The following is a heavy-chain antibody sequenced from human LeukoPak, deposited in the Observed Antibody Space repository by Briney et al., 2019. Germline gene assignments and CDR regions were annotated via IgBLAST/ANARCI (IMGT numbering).Heavy chain of an antibody. CDR2: IYYSGST. D-gene: IGHD6-19*01. J-gene: IGHJ3*02. Sequence: PSETLSLTCTVSGDSISDYYWSWIRQPPGKGLEWIGDIYYSGSTNYIPSLKSRVTISVDTSKNQFSLKLSSVTAADTAVYYCARVLARGMAVAGDAFDIWGQGTMVTVSS. CDR1: GDSISDYY. V-gene: IGHV4-59*01. CDR3: ARVLARGMAVAGDAFDI.